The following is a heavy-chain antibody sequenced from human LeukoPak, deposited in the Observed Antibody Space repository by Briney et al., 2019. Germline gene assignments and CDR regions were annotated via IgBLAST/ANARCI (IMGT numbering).Heavy chain of an antibody. D-gene: IGHD2/OR15-2a*01. CDR1: GASVSTYF. CDR3: ANSISMDFEY. CDR2: IYNGGST. V-gene: IGHV4-4*07. J-gene: IGHJ4*02. Sequence: SETLSLTCTVSGASVSTYFWNWIRQPAGKGLEWIGCIYNGGSTNYNPSLESRVTISIDRSKNQFSLKLTSVTAADTAVYYCANSISMDFEYWGQGTLVTVSS.